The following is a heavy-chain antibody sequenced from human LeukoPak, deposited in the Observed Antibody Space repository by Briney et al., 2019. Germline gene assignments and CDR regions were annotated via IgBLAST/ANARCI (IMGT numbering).Heavy chain of an antibody. CDR2: VRYDGSQK. J-gene: IGHJ5*02. CDR1: GFTFSSYD. V-gene: IGHV3-33*07. CDR3: ARHGSGSYIGWFDP. Sequence: GGSLRLSCAASGFTFSSYDMYWVRQAPGKGLDWVAFVRYDGSQKYYADSVKGRFTISRDNAKNSLYLQMNSLRAEDTAVYHCARHGSGSYIGWFDPWGQGTLVTVSS. D-gene: IGHD3-10*01.